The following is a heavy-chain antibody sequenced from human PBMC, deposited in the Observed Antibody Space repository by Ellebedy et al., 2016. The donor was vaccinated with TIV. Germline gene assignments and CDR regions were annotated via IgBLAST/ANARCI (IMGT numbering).Heavy chain of an antibody. CDR2: ISASST. Sequence: PGGSLRLSCAASGFTFSTYVMTWVRQAPGKGLEWISSISASSTYYADSVKGRFTIARDNSKNTVYLQMNSLTAEDTAVYYCTRDPDGDYDFDYWGQGILVTVSS. D-gene: IGHD4-17*01. CDR1: GFTFSTYV. J-gene: IGHJ4*02. CDR3: TRDPDGDYDFDY. V-gene: IGHV3-23*01.